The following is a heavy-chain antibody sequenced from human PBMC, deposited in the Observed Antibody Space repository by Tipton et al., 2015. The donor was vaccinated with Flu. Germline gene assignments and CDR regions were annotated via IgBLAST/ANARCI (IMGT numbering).Heavy chain of an antibody. CDR1: GDSITNYY. Sequence: TLSLTCTVSGDSITNYYWSWIRQPPGRELEWIGNVFHSGSTSYTPSLKSRVTIFIDRSRTQFSLNLTSVTATDTAVYYCATHKTFQRIDLWGQGTLVTVSS. V-gene: IGHV4-59*01. J-gene: IGHJ5*02. CDR2: VFHSGST. D-gene: IGHD1-1*01. CDR3: ATHKTFQRIDL.